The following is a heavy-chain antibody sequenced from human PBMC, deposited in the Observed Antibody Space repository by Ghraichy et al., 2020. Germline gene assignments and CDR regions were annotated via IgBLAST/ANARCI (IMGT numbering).Heavy chain of an antibody. V-gene: IGHV4-59*01. CDR1: GGSISSYY. CDR2: IYYSGST. D-gene: IGHD3-10*01. CDR3: ARGGYYYLPSVVYYYGMDV. J-gene: IGHJ6*02. Sequence: SETLSLTCTVSGGSISSYYWSWIRQPPGKGLEWIGYIYYSGSTNYNPSLKSRVTISVDTSKNQFSLKLSSVTAADTAVYYCARGGYYYLPSVVYYYGMDVWGQGTTVTVSS.